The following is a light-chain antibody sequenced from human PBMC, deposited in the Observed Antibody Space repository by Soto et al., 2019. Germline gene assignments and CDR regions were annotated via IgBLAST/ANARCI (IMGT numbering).Light chain of an antibody. CDR3: QQYGSSPVT. J-gene: IGKJ5*01. CDR1: RSVSSSH. V-gene: IGKV3D-20*01. Sequence: IVLTQSPATLSLSPGERATLSCGASRSVSSSHLAWYQQKPGLSPRLLIYDASSRATGIPDRFSGSGSGTDFPLTISRLEPEDFALYYCQQYGSSPVTFGQGTRLEIK. CDR2: DAS.